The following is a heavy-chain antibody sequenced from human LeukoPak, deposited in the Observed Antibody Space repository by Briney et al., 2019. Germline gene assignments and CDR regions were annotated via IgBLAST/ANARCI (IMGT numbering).Heavy chain of an antibody. V-gene: IGHV5-51*01. J-gene: IGHJ4*02. CDR3: AREKEDVDIVATTPGYFDY. CDR2: IYPGDSDT. CDR1: GYSFTSYW. Sequence: GESLKISCKGSGYSFTSYWIGWVRQMPGKGLEWMGIIYPGDSDTRYSPSFQGQVTISADKSISTAYLPWSSLKASDTAMYYCAREKEDVDIVATTPGYFDYWGQGTLVTVSS. D-gene: IGHD5-12*01.